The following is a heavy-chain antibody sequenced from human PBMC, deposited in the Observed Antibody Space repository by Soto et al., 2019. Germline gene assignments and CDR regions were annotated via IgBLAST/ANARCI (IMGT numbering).Heavy chain of an antibody. CDR1: GFTFSSYE. CDR2: ISSSGSTI. J-gene: IGHJ6*02. Sequence: VGSLRLSCAASGFTFSSYEMNWVRQAPGKGLEWVSYISSSGSTIYYADSVKGRFTISRDNAKNSLYLQMNSLRAEDTAVYYCAREARQLSYMDVWGQGTTVTVS. CDR3: AREARQLSYMDV. V-gene: IGHV3-48*03. D-gene: IGHD5-18*01.